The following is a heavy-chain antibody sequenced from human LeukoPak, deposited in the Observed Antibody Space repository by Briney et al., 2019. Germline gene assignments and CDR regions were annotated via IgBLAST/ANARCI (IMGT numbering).Heavy chain of an antibody. D-gene: IGHD5-18*01. V-gene: IGHV3-23*01. J-gene: IGHJ4*02. CDR3: ARDTGGGYSCYDC. CDR2: VSAGGGST. Sequence: PGGSLRLSCAASGFTFSNSAMSWVRQAPGEGLEWVSTVSAGGGSTFYADSVKGRFTISRDNSKNTLYLQMNSLRAEDTAVYYCARDTGGGYSCYDCWGQGTLVTVSS. CDR1: GFTFSNSA.